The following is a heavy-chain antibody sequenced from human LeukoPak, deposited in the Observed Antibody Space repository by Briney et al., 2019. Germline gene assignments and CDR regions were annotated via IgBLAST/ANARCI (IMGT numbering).Heavy chain of an antibody. J-gene: IGHJ5*02. CDR1: GGSINSYY. Sequence: SETLSLTCTVSGGSINSYYWSWIRQPPGKGLEWIGHIYYSGSTNYNPSLMSRVTISVDKSKNQFSLKLRSVTAADTAVYYCARRSFGVYDYYFDPWGQGTLVTVSS. D-gene: IGHD5/OR15-5a*01. CDR3: ARRSFGVYDYYFDP. V-gene: IGHV4-59*08. CDR2: IYYSGST.